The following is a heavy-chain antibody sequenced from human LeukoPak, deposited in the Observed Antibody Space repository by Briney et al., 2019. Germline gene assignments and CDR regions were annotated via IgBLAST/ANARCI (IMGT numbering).Heavy chain of an antibody. CDR3: ARHGDYSGSGSRRWYYYNYMDV. V-gene: IGHV4-38-2*01. Sequence: SETLSLTCAVSGYSISSGYYWGWIRQPPGKGLEWIGSIYHSGSTYYNPSLKSRVTISVDTSKNQFSLKLSSVTAADTAVYYCARHGDYSGSGSRRWYYYNYMDVWGKGTTVTVSS. CDR1: GYSISSGYY. D-gene: IGHD3-10*01. CDR2: IYHSGST. J-gene: IGHJ6*03.